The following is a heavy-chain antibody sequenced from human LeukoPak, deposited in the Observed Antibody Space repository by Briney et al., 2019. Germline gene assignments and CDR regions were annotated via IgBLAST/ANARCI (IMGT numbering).Heavy chain of an antibody. J-gene: IGHJ4*02. CDR1: GFTFSSYS. D-gene: IGHD2-8*01. CDR2: ISSSSSYV. CDR3: ARGDRLGYCTNGVCYPTVY. Sequence: GGSLTLACEASGFTFSSYSMNWVRQAPGKGLEWVSSISSSSSYVYYGDSVKGRFTISRDNAKNSLYLQMNSLRAEDTAVYYCARGDRLGYCTNGVCYPTVYWGQGPLVTVSS. V-gene: IGHV3-21*01.